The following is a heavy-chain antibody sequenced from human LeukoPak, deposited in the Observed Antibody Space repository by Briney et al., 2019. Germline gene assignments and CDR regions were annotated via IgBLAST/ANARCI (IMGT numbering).Heavy chain of an antibody. CDR2: INTDGSST. J-gene: IGHJ4*02. V-gene: IGHV3-74*01. CDR3: ARTRRNSGSYYGDY. CDR1: GFTFSSYW. D-gene: IGHD1-26*01. Sequence: GGSLRLSCAASGFTFSSYWMHWVRQASGKGLVWVSRINTDGSSTSYADSVKGRFTISRDNAKNTLYLQMNSLRADDTAVYYCARTRRNSGSYYGDYWGQGTLVTVSS.